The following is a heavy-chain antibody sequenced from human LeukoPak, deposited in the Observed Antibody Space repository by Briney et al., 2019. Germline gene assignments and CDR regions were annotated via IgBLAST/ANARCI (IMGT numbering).Heavy chain of an antibody. CDR2: ISSSGSTI. CDR1: GFTFSSYE. J-gene: IGHJ6*04. D-gene: IGHD3-10*02. V-gene: IGHV3-48*03. Sequence: SGGSLRLSCAASGFTFSSYEMNWVRPAPGNGREWVSYISSSGSTIYYVDSVKGRFTISRDNAKNSLYLQMNSLRAEDTAVYYCAELGITMIGGVWGKGTTVTISS. CDR3: AELGITMIGGV.